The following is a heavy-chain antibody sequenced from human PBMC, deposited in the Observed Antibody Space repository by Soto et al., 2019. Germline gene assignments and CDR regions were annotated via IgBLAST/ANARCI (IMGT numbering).Heavy chain of an antibody. J-gene: IGHJ4*02. V-gene: IGHV6-1*01. CDR1: GDSVSSHTAA. CDR2: TYYRSKWYY. Sequence: SQTLSLTCAISGDSVSSHTAAWNWIRQSPSRGLEWLGRTYYRSKWYYSYAVSLKSRMTINPDTSKNQFSLQLNSVTPDDTAVYYCARGATVTTRFDYWGQGTLVTVSS. CDR3: ARGATVTTRFDY. D-gene: IGHD4-17*01.